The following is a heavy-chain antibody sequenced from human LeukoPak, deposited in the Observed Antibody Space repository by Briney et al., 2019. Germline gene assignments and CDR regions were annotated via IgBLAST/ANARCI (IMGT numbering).Heavy chain of an antibody. V-gene: IGHV3-23*01. CDR1: GFTFINYA. J-gene: IGHJ4*02. Sequence: GGSLRLSCAASGFTFINYAMTWVRQAPGKGLEWASAISGSGGSTYYADSVKGRFTISRDNSKNTLYLQINSLRAEDTALYYCAKYLRTGSYFDYWGQGTLVTVSS. CDR3: AKYLRTGSYFDY. D-gene: IGHD3/OR15-3a*01. CDR2: ISGSGGST.